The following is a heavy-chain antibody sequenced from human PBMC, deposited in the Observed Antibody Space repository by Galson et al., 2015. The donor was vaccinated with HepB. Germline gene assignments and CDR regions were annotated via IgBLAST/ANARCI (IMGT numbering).Heavy chain of an antibody. V-gene: IGHV5-10-1*01. CDR1: GYTFTTSW. Sequence: QSGAEVKKPGESLKISCQGSGYTFTTSWISWVRRMPGKGLGWMGRIALVDYHTMYSQSFEGHVTFSGDRSINTASVQWSSLRASDTAIYYCVGHFPGDWRPLDYWVQGTLVTV. J-gene: IGHJ4*02. CDR2: IALVDYHT. D-gene: IGHD2-21*02. CDR3: VGHFPGDWRPLDY.